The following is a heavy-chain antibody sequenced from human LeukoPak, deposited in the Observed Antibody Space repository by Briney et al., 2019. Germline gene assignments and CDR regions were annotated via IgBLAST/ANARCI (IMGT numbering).Heavy chain of an antibody. D-gene: IGHD6-19*01. Sequence: GGSLRLSCAASDFTVGSNYMSWVRQAPGKGLEWVSVIYTDDTTYYADSVKGRFTISRDNSKNTLYLQMNSLRAEDTAVYYCAKAPPGIAVAGLDYWGQGTLVTVSS. CDR2: IYTDDTT. J-gene: IGHJ4*02. CDR1: DFTVGSNY. CDR3: AKAPPGIAVAGLDY. V-gene: IGHV3-66*02.